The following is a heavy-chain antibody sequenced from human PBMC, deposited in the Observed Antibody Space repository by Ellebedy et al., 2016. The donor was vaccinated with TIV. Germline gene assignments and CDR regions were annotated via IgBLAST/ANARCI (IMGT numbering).Heavy chain of an antibody. J-gene: IGHJ3*02. V-gene: IGHV3-66*01. CDR1: ELTVTSNF. CDR3: ARETYNDVDLKLWGIFDI. Sequence: ETLSLTCAASELTVTSNFMSWVRQAPGKGLAWVSTIAIDSTTYYADSVKGRFTISRDNSKNTLDIQMNSLRAEDTAVYYCARETYNDVDLKLWGIFDIWGQGTMVTVSS. D-gene: IGHD3-10*01. CDR2: IAIDSTT.